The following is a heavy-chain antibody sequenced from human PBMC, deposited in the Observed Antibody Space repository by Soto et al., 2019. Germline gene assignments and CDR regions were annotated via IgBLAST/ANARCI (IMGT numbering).Heavy chain of an antibody. V-gene: IGHV3-30*18. CDR3: AKLRSVAYGLSTRGYQSRGLHL. CDR1: GFTFSSYG. CDR2: ISYDGSNK. J-gene: IGHJ4*02. Sequence: LRLSCAASGFTFSSYGMHWVRQAPGKGLEWVAGISYDGSNKYYADSVKGRFTISRDNSKNTLYLQMNSLRAEDTAVYSCAKLRSVAYGLSTRGYQSRGLHLWGQGTLVTVSS. D-gene: IGHD2-2*01.